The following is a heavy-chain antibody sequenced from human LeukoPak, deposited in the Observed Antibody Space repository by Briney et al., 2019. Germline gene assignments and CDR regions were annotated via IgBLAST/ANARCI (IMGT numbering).Heavy chain of an antibody. J-gene: IGHJ4*02. V-gene: IGHV1-69*13. CDR3: ARVGLLDY. CDR1: GYTFTGYY. CDR2: IIPIFGTA. Sequence: ASVKVSCKASGYTFTGYYMHWVRQAPGQGLEWMGGIIPIFGTANYAQKFQGRVTITADESTSTAYMELSSLRSEDTAVYYCARVGLLDYWGQGTLVTVSS.